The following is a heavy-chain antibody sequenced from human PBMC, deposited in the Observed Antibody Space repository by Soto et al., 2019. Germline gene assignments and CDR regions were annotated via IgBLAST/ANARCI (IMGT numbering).Heavy chain of an antibody. D-gene: IGHD4-17*01. CDR3: ARRPVTTNYYYGMDV. Sequence: LKISCKGSGYSFTSYWISWVRQMPGKGLEWMGRIDPSDSYTNYSPSFQGHVTISADKSISTAYLQWSSLKASDTAMYYCARRPVTTNYYYGMDVWGQGTTVTVSS. CDR2: IDPSDSYT. J-gene: IGHJ6*02. V-gene: IGHV5-10-1*01. CDR1: GYSFTSYW.